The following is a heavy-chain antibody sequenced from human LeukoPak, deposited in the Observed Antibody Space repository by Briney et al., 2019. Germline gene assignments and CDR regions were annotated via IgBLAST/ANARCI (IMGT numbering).Heavy chain of an antibody. J-gene: IGHJ4*02. CDR2: INSDGSST. CDR1: GFTFSNYW. V-gene: IGHV3-74*01. Sequence: GGSLRLSCAASGFTFSNYWMHWVRQAPGKGLVWVSRINSDGSSTSNADSVKGRFTISRDNAKNTLYLQMNSLRAEDTAVYYCVRDRGWIVLDYWGQGTLVTVSS. D-gene: IGHD2-2*03. CDR3: VRDRGWIVLDY.